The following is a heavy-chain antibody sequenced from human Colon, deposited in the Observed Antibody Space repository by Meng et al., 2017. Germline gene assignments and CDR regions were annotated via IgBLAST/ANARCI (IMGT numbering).Heavy chain of an antibody. CDR3: SLFPSTPDWFDP. CDR2: INPNSGGT. CDR1: GYTFTGYY. Sequence: QLQLVQSGAAVKKPGASVKVSCKASGYTFTGYYMHWMRQGPGQGLGWMGWINPNSGGTNYAQKFQGRVTMTRDTSISTAYMELSRLRSDDTAVYYCSLFPSTPDWFDPWGQGTLVTVSS. V-gene: IGHV1-2*02. J-gene: IGHJ5*02. D-gene: IGHD1-1*01.